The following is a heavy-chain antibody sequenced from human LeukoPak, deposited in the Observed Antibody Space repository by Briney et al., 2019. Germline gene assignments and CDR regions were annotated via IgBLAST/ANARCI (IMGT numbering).Heavy chain of an antibody. D-gene: IGHD5-18*01. Sequence: GRSLRLSCAASGFTFDDHAMHWVRQAPGKGLEWVSGISWNSGSIGYADSVKGRFTISRDNAKNSLYLQMNSLRAEDTALYYCAKDTGYSYGHQYYFDYWGQGTLVTVSS. CDR3: AKDTGYSYGHQYYFDY. CDR1: GFTFDDHA. J-gene: IGHJ4*02. CDR2: ISWNSGSI. V-gene: IGHV3-9*01.